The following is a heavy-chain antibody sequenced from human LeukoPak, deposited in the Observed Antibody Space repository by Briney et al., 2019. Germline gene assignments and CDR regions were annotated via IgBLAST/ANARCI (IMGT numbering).Heavy chain of an antibody. CDR2: IYYSGST. CDR1: GGSISSSSYY. CDR3: ASPGSSYSSGWYRAFDI. Sequence: SETLSLTCTVSGGSISSSSYYWGWIRQPPGKGLEWIGSIYYSGSTYYNPSLKSRVTISVDTSKNQFPLKLSSVTAADTAVYYCASPGSSYSSGWYRAFDIWGQGTMVTVSS. J-gene: IGHJ3*02. V-gene: IGHV4-39*01. D-gene: IGHD6-19*01.